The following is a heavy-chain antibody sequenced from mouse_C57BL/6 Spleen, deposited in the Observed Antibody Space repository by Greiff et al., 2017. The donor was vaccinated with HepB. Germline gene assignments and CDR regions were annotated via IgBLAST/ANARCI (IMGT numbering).Heavy chain of an antibody. J-gene: IGHJ4*01. CDR1: GYSFTGYF. CDR2: INPYNGDT. D-gene: IGHD2-2*01. CDR3: ARGSTMVTTGAMDY. V-gene: IGHV1-20*01. Sequence: EVKLMESGPELVKPGDSVKISCKASGYSFTGYFMNWVMQSHGKSLEWIGRINPYNGDTFYNQKFKGKATLTVDKSSSTAHMELRSLTSEDSAVYYCARGSTMVTTGAMDYWGQGTSVTVSS.